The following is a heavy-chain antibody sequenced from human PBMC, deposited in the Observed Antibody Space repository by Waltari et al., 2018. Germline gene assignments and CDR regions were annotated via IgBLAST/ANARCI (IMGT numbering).Heavy chain of an antibody. CDR1: GFTFSSYA. V-gene: IGHV3-23*03. CDR2: IYSGGST. J-gene: IGHJ4*02. D-gene: IGHD1-26*01. CDR3: AKDLLTGIVGASPY. Sequence: EVQLLESGGGLVQPGGSLRLSCAASGFTFSSYAMSWVRQAPGKGLEWVSVIYSGGSTYYAESVKGRVTISRDNSKNTLYLQMNSLRAEDTAVYYCAKDLLTGIVGASPYWGQGTLVTVSS.